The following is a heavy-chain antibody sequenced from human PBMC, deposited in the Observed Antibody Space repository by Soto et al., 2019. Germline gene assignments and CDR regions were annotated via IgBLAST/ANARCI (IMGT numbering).Heavy chain of an antibody. V-gene: IGHV3-33*01. Sequence: GGSLRLSCAASGFTFSSYGMHWVRQAPGKGLEWVAVIWYDGSNKYYADSVKGRFTISRDNSKNTLYLQMNSLRAEDTAVYYCARVSSPPYYYGSGSYQNYYDHHVHLWCKGDALTVSS. CDR2: IWYDGSNK. CDR1: GFTFSSYG. CDR3: ARVSSPPYYYGSGSYQNYYDHHVHL. D-gene: IGHD3-10*01. J-gene: IGHJ6*03.